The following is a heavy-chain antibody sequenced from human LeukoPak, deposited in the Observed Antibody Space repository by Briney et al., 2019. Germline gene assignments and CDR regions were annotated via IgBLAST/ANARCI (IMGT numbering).Heavy chain of an antibody. V-gene: IGHV1-58*02. D-gene: IGHD2-15*01. J-gene: IGHJ4*02. CDR2: IVVGSGNT. CDR1: GFTFTSSA. CDR3: AAYPGANHSGSGGSAPTAEDDY. Sequence: SVKVSCKAAGFTFTSSAMQWVRQARRQRLEWIGWIVVGSGNTNYAQKFQETVTITTDMSTSTAYMELSSLRSEDTAVYYCAAYPGANHSGSGGSAPTAEDDYWGQGTLVTVSS.